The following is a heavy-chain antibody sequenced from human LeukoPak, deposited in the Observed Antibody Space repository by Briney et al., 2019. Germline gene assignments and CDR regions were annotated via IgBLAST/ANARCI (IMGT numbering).Heavy chain of an antibody. Sequence: ASVKVSCKVSGYTLTELSMHWVRQAPGKGLEWMGGFDPEDGETIYAQKFQGRVTMTEDTSTDTAYMELSSLRSEDTAVYYCATERYCSGGSCYSANWFDPWGQGTLVIVSS. D-gene: IGHD2-15*01. J-gene: IGHJ5*02. CDR3: ATERYCSGGSCYSANWFDP. CDR1: GYTLTELS. V-gene: IGHV1-24*01. CDR2: FDPEDGET.